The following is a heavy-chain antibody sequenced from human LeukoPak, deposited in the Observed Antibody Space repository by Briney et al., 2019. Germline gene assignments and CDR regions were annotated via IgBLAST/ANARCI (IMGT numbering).Heavy chain of an antibody. Sequence: ASVKVSCKASGYTFTGYYMHWVRQAPGQGLEWMGWINPNSGGTNYAQKFQGRVTMTRDTSISTAYMGLSRLRSDDTAVYYCAKLWFDNNDSDYWGQGTLVTVSS. CDR2: INPNSGGT. CDR3: AKLWFDNNDSDY. V-gene: IGHV1-2*02. CDR1: GYTFTGYY. D-gene: IGHD3-10*01. J-gene: IGHJ4*02.